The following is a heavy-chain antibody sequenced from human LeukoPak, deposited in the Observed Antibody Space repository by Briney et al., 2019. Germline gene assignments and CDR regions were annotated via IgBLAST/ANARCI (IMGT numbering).Heavy chain of an antibody. D-gene: IGHD1-26*01. CDR2: IKEDGSAK. J-gene: IGHJ3*02. CDR3: ARDGELGSPADAFDI. Sequence: GGSLRLSCAASEFTFSRYWMSWVRQAPGKGLEWVANIKEDGSAKYYVDSVKGRFTISRDNAKRSLYLQMDSLRAEDTAVYYCARDGELGSPADAFDIWGQGTMVTVSS. V-gene: IGHV3-7*01. CDR1: EFTFSRYW.